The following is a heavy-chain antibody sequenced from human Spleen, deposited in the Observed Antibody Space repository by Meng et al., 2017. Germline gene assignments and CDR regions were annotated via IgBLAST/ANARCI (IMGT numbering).Heavy chain of an antibody. V-gene: IGHV1-2*06. Sequence: SVKVSCKASGYTFPDYWLHWVRRAPGQGLEWTGRINPKSGDTHYAQRFQGRVTMTGDTSISTAYRELSGLRSDDTAMYYCARDEDISAAGKLFGDYWGQGTLVTVSS. D-gene: IGHD6-13*01. CDR2: INPKSGDT. CDR1: GYTFPDYW. CDR3: ARDEDISAAGKLFGDY. J-gene: IGHJ4*02.